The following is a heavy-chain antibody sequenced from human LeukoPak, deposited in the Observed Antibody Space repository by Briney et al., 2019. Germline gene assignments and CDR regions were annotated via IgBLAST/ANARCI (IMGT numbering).Heavy chain of an antibody. CDR1: GFTFTSYS. Sequence: PGGSLRLSCAASGFTFTSYSMNWVRQAPGKGLEWVSTISGGGGSTYYADSVKGRFTISRDNSKNTLYLQVNSLRAEDTAVYYCAKRFRGSSGLYYFDYWGQGTLVTVSS. V-gene: IGHV3-23*01. CDR3: AKRFRGSSGLYYFDY. J-gene: IGHJ4*02. CDR2: ISGGGGST. D-gene: IGHD6-13*01.